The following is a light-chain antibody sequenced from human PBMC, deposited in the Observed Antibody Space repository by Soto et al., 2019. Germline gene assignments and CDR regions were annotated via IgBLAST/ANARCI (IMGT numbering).Light chain of an antibody. Sequence: ILMTQSPATLSVSPGERATLSCRASQSVSNNLAWYQQKPGQAPRLLIYDASTRATGIPARFSGSGSGTEFILTISGLQSEDFAVYYCKQYNNWPPWTFGQGTKVEIK. CDR1: QSVSNN. CDR3: KQYNNWPPWT. V-gene: IGKV3-15*01. CDR2: DAS. J-gene: IGKJ1*01.